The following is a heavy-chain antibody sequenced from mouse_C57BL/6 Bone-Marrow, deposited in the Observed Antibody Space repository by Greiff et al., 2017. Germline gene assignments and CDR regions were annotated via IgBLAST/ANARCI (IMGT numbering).Heavy chain of an antibody. D-gene: IGHD2-3*01. Sequence: QVQLKQSGAELARPGASVKLSCKASGYTFTSYGISWVKQRTGQGLEWIGEIYPRSGNTNYNEKFKGKATLTADKSSSTAYLGLRSLTSEDSAVYCCARDGYYFLDYAMDYWGQGTSVTVSS. CDR2: IYPRSGNT. CDR1: GYTFTSYG. CDR3: ARDGYYFLDYAMDY. J-gene: IGHJ4*01. V-gene: IGHV1-81*01.